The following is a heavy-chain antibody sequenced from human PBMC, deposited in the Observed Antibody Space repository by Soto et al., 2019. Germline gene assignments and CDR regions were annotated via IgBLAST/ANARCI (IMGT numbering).Heavy chain of an antibody. J-gene: IGHJ5*02. V-gene: IGHV4-59*12. CDR3: ASTYCSSTSCYLGWFDP. CDR2: IYYSGST. D-gene: IGHD2-2*01. CDR1: GGSISSYY. Sequence: SAETLSLSCTVSGGSISSYYWSWIRQPPGKGLEWIGYIYYSGSTNYNPSRKSRVTISVDTSKDQFSLKLSSVTAADTAVYYCASTYCSSTSCYLGWFDPWGQGTLVTVSS.